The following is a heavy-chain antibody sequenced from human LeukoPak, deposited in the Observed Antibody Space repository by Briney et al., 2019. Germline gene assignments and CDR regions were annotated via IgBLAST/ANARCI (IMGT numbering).Heavy chain of an antibody. V-gene: IGHV1-69*04. Sequence: ASVKVSCKASGGTFSSYAISWVRQAPGQGLEWMGRIIPILGIANYAQKFQGRVTITADKSTSTAYMELSSLRSEDTAVYYCARDGSAKGYCSSTSCPTEYFQHWGQGTLVTVSS. CDR1: GGTFSSYA. CDR3: ARDGSAKGYCSSTSCPTEYFQH. CDR2: IIPILGIA. D-gene: IGHD2-2*01. J-gene: IGHJ1*01.